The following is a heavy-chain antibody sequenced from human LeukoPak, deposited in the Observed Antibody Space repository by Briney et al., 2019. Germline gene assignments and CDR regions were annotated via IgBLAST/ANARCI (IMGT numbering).Heavy chain of an antibody. J-gene: IGHJ4*02. Sequence: GASVKVSCKASGYTFTGYCMHWVRQAPGQGLEWMGWINPNSGGTNYAQKFQGRVTMTRDTSISTAYMELSRLRSDDTAVYYCALYYYDSSGYYYNFDYWGQGTLVTVSS. D-gene: IGHD3-22*01. V-gene: IGHV1-2*02. CDR1: GYTFTGYC. CDR3: ALYYYDSSGYYYNFDY. CDR2: INPNSGGT.